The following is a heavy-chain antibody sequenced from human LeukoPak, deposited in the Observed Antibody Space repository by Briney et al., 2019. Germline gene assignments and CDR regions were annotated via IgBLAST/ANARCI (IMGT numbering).Heavy chain of an antibody. Sequence: SETLSLTCAVYGGSFSGYYWSWIRQPPGKGLEWIGEINHSGSTYYNPSLKSRVTISVDTSKNQFSLKLSSVTAADTAVYYCARDKAYYYDSSGYDALLAWGQGTLVTVSS. CDR1: GGSFSGYY. CDR3: ARDKAYYYDSSGYDALLA. J-gene: IGHJ5*02. D-gene: IGHD3-22*01. CDR2: INHSGST. V-gene: IGHV4-34*01.